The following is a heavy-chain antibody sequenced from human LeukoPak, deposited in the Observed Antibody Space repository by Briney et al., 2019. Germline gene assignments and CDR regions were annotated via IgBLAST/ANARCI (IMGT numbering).Heavy chain of an antibody. V-gene: IGHV4-59*08. Sequence: PSETLSLTCTVSGGSISSYYWSWIRQPPGKGLEWIGYIYYSGSTNYNPSLKSRVTISVDTSKNQFSLKLSSVTAADTAVYYCASYYYDSSGYQYYFDYWGQGTLVTVSS. CDR3: ASYYYDSSGYQYYFDY. CDR2: IYYSGST. CDR1: GGSISSYY. J-gene: IGHJ4*02. D-gene: IGHD3-22*01.